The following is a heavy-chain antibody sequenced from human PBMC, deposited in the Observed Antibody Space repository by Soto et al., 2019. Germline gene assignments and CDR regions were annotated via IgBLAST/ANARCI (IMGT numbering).Heavy chain of an antibody. J-gene: IGHJ3*02. CDR2: IIPIFGTA. D-gene: IGHD6-19*01. Sequence: QVQLVQSGAEVKKPGSSVKVSCKASGGTFSSYAISWVRQSPGQGLEWMGGIIPIFGTANYAQKFQGRVTITADESTSTAYMELSSLRSEETAVYDCARPIAVAGPFDAFDIWGQGTMVTVSS. CDR1: GGTFSSYA. V-gene: IGHV1-69*01. CDR3: ARPIAVAGPFDAFDI.